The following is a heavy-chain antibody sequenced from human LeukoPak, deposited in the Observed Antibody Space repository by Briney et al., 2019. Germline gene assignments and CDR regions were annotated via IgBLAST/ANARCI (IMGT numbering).Heavy chain of an antibody. D-gene: IGHD4-23*01. J-gene: IGHJ4*02. CDR3: ARDRVRWDYGGNPVDY. CDR1: GFTFKNSW. CDR2: INQDGDEK. Sequence: GGSLRLSCAASGFTFKNSWMSWVRQAPGKGLEWVANINQDGDEKYYVDSVKGRFTISRDDAKTSVYLQLSSLRAEDTAVYYCARDRVRWDYGGNPVDYWGQGTLVTVSS. V-gene: IGHV3-7*01.